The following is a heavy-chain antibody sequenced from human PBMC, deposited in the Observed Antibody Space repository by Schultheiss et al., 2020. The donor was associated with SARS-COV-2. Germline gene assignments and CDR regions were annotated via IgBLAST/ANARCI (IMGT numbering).Heavy chain of an antibody. CDR3: ARGAVAGDDAFDI. J-gene: IGHJ3*02. D-gene: IGHD6-19*01. CDR2: IWYDGSNK. Sequence: GGSLRLSCAASGFTFSNAWMNWVRQAPGKGLEWVAVIWYDGSNKYYADSVKGRFTISRDNSRNTLYLQMHILRAQDTAVYYCARGAVAGDDAFDIWGQGTMVTVSS. CDR1: GFTFSNAW. V-gene: IGHV3-33*08.